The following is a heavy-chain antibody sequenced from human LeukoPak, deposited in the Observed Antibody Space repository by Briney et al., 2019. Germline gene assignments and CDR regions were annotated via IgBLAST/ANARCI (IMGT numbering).Heavy chain of an antibody. Sequence: PSETLSLTCTVSGGSISSSSYYWGWIRQPPGKGLEWIGSIYYSGSTNYNPSLKSRVTISVDTSKNQFSLKLSSVTAADTAVYYCARGYYYVYDYWGQGTLVTVSS. CDR1: GGSISSSSYY. CDR3: ARGYYYVYDY. D-gene: IGHD3-10*02. J-gene: IGHJ4*02. CDR2: IYYSGST. V-gene: IGHV4-39*07.